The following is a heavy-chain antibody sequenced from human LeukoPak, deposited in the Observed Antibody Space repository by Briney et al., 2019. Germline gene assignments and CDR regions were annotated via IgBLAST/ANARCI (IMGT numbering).Heavy chain of an antibody. Sequence: GESLKISCKGSGYSFTSYWIGWVRQMPGKGLEWMGIIYPGDSDTRYSPSFQGQDTISADKSISTAYLQWSSLKASDTAMYYCATYTAMVREYFDYWGQGTLVTVSS. CDR3: ATYTAMVREYFDY. D-gene: IGHD5-18*01. V-gene: IGHV5-51*01. J-gene: IGHJ4*02. CDR2: IYPGDSDT. CDR1: GYSFTSYW.